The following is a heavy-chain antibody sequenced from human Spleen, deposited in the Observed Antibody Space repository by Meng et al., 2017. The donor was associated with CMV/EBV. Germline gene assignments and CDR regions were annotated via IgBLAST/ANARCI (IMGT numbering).Heavy chain of an antibody. Sequence: GFSFDDYGMSWVRHAPGKGLEWVSGINWNGGSTGYADSVKGRFTISRDNAKNSLYLRMNSLRAEDTALYYCARDGRRYCTSTSCSYSGYWGQGTLVTVSS. CDR3: ARDGRRYCTSTSCSYSGY. V-gene: IGHV3-20*03. CDR1: GFSFDDYG. D-gene: IGHD2-2*01. J-gene: IGHJ4*02. CDR2: INWNGGST.